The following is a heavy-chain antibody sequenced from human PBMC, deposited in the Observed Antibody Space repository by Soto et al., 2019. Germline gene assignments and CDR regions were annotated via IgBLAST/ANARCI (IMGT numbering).Heavy chain of an antibody. CDR1: GGSISSGGYY. CDR3: ARESVVAASNWFDP. D-gene: IGHD2-15*01. CDR2: IYYSGST. J-gene: IGHJ5*02. V-gene: IGHV4-31*03. Sequence: SETLSLTCTFSGGSISSGGYYLSWIRQHPGKGLEWIGYIYYSGSTYYNPSLKSRVTISVDTSKNQFSLKQSSVTAADTAVYYCARESVVAASNWFDPWGQGTLVTVSS.